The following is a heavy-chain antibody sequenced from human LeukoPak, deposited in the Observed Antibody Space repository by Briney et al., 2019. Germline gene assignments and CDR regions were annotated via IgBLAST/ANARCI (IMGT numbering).Heavy chain of an antibody. CDR2: FTGGGIT. Sequence: PGGSLRPSCAASGFTFSSYSLSWVRQSPGKGLEWVSTFTGGGITYYADSVKGRFTISRDNSKNMLFLQMDSLRAEDTATYYCAKVSGYYLDYMDVWGKGTTVTVSS. V-gene: IGHV3-23*01. CDR1: GFTFSSYS. J-gene: IGHJ6*03. CDR3: AKVSGYYLDYMDV. D-gene: IGHD3-22*01.